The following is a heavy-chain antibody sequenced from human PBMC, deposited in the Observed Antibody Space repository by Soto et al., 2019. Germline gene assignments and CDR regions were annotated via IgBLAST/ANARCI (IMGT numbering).Heavy chain of an antibody. D-gene: IGHD5-18*01. V-gene: IGHV3-9*01. CDR1: GFNFNDYA. J-gene: IGHJ4*02. CDR2: ITWNSGDT. Sequence: EVQLVESGGGLERRGSSLRLSCAASGFNFNDYAMHWVRQAPGKGLEWVSGITWNSGDTGYADSVKGRFTVSRDNAKNSVYLEINNLRPEDTALYYCAKDHLGGAMAVPFFDSRGQGALATVSS. CDR3: AKDHLGGAMAVPFFDS.